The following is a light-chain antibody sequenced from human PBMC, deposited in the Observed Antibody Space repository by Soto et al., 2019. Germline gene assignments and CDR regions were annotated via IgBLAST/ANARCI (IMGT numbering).Light chain of an antibody. J-gene: IGKJ1*01. V-gene: IGKV4-1*01. Sequence: VMTQSPVSLAASLRERATINCKSSHCVLYSLNNKNYLAWYQQKQGQTPKMLIYWASTRESGVPDRFSGSGSWTDFTLTISRLQAEDVAVDYCQHYNSYSEAFGQGTKVDI. CDR2: WAS. CDR1: HCVLYSLNNKNY. CDR3: QHYNSYSEA.